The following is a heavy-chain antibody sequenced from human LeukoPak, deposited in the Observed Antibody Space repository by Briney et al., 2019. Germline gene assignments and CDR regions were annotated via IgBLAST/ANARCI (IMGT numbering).Heavy chain of an antibody. D-gene: IGHD6-13*01. J-gene: IGHJ4*02. CDR3: ARAAAIKKVGYFDY. CDR2: IYYSGST. CDR1: GGSISSSSYS. V-gene: IGHV4-39*01. Sequence: PSETLSLTCTVSGGSISSSSYSWGWIRQPPGKGLEWIGSIYYSGSTYYNPSLKSRVTISVDTSKNQFSLKLSSVTAADTAVYYCARAAAIKKVGYFDYWGQGTLVTVSS.